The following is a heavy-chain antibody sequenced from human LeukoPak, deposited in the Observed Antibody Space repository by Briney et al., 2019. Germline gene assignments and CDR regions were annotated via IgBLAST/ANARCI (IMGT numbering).Heavy chain of an antibody. D-gene: IGHD4-17*01. J-gene: IGHJ4*02. Sequence: ASVKVSCKVSGYTLTELSMHWVRQAPGKGLEWMGGFGPEDGETIYAQKFQGRVTMTEDTSTDTAYMELSSLRSEDTAVYYCATAGDYEGLFDYWGQGTLVTVSS. CDR3: ATAGDYEGLFDY. V-gene: IGHV1-24*01. CDR2: FGPEDGET. CDR1: GYTLTELS.